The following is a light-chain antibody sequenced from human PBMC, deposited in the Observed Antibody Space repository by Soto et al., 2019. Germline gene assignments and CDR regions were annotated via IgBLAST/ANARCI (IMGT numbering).Light chain of an antibody. J-gene: IGKJ4*01. CDR2: AAS. CDR1: QDISSY. CDR3: QQLNNYPST. Sequence: GDSVTITCRASQDISSYLGWYQQKPGKAPKLLIYAASTLQSGVPSRFSGSGSGTDFTLTINSLQPEDFATYFCQQLNNYPSTFGGGTKVDIK. V-gene: IGKV1-9*01.